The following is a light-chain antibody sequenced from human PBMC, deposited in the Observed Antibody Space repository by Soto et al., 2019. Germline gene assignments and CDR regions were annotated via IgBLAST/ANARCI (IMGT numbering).Light chain of an antibody. CDR1: QSVSSK. J-gene: IGKJ1*01. Sequence: EIAMTQSPATVSVSRGQRATLSCRASQSVSSKLAWFQQKPGQAPRLLIYGASSRATGIPDRFSGSGSGTDFTLTISRLEPEDFAVYYCQQYGSSPWTFGQGTKVDIK. V-gene: IGKV3-20*01. CDR2: GAS. CDR3: QQYGSSPWT.